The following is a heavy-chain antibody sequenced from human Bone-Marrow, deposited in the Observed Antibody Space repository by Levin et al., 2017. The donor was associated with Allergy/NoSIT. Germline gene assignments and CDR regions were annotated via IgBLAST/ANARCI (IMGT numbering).Heavy chain of an antibody. CDR2: ISAYNGNT. D-gene: IGHD3-3*01. Sequence: GASVKVSCKPSGYFFASYGVSWVRQAPGQGLEWLGWISAYNGNTTYAQKVQDRVTLTTDTSTNTAYMELRNLRSDDTGVYYCAGRTGSGDYNYYYYGLDVWGQGTTVTVSS. CDR3: AGRTGSGDYNYYYYGLDV. CDR1: GYFFASYG. J-gene: IGHJ6*02. V-gene: IGHV1-18*01.